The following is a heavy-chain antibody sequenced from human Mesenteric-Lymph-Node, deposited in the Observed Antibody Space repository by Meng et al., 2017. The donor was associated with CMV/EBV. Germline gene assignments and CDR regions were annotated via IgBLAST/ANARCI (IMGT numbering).Heavy chain of an antibody. CDR2: IKSDGSST. CDR3: ARAPYDSSGY. J-gene: IGHJ4*02. Sequence: GESLKISCAASGFTFSSYWMHWVRQAPGKGLVWVSRIKSDGSSTSYADSVRGRFTMSRDNAKNTLYLQMNSRRAEDTAVYYCARAPYDSSGYWGQGTLVTVSS. CDR1: GFTFSSYW. D-gene: IGHD3-22*01. V-gene: IGHV3-74*01.